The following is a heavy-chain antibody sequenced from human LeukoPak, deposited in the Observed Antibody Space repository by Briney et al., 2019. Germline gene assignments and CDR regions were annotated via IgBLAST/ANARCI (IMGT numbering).Heavy chain of an antibody. CDR3: ARDRVPPDY. J-gene: IGHJ4*02. CDR1: GFTFSSYS. Sequence: GGSLRLSCAASGFTFSSYSMNWVRQAPGKGPEWVSYISSSSSTIYYADSVKGRFTISRDNAKNSLYLQMNSLRAEDTAVYYCARDRVPPDYWGQGTLVTVSS. CDR2: ISSSSSTI. V-gene: IGHV3-48*04. D-gene: IGHD3-10*01.